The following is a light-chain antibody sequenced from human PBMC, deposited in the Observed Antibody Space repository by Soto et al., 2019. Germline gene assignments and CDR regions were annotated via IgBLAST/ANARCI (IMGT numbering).Light chain of an antibody. CDR1: SSNIGAGYD. Sequence: QLVLTQPPSVSGAPGQRVTISCTGSSSNIGAGYDVHWYQQLPGTAPKLLIYGNSNRPSGVPDRVSGSKSGTSASLAITGRQAEDEAEDYCQSYDSSLSGWKVFGGGTKLTVL. CDR3: QSYDSSLSGWKV. CDR2: GNS. V-gene: IGLV1-40*01. J-gene: IGLJ2*01.